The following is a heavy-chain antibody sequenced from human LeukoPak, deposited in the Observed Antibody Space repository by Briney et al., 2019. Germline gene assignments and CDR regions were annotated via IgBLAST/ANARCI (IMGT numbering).Heavy chain of an antibody. CDR1: GFTFSSYS. CDR2: ISSSSTYI. J-gene: IGHJ4*02. D-gene: IGHD1-20*01. CDR3: ARAITVAQYFFDY. V-gene: IGHV3-21*01. Sequence: GGSLRLSCAGSGFTFSSYSMNWVRQAPGKGLEWVASISSSSTYIYYADSVKGRSTISRDNAKKSLDLQLNSLRAEDTAVYYCARAITVAQYFFDYWGQGTQVTVSS.